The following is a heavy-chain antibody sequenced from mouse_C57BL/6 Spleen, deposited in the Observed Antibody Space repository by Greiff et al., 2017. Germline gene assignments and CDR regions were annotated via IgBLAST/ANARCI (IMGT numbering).Heavy chain of an antibody. D-gene: IGHD1-1*01. Sequence: QVQLQQPGAELVMPGASVKLSCKASGYTFTSYWMHWVKQRPGQGLEWIGEIDPSDSYTNYNQKFKGKSTLTVDKSSSTAYMQLSSLTSEDSAVYYCARKPDDYYGSRGYFDVWGTGTTVTVSS. CDR3: ARKPDDYYGSRGYFDV. CDR2: IDPSDSYT. V-gene: IGHV1-69*01. J-gene: IGHJ1*03. CDR1: GYTFTSYW.